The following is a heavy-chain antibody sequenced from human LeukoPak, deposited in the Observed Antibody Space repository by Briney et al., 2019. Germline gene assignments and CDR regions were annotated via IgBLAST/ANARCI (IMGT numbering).Heavy chain of an antibody. D-gene: IGHD3-16*01. CDR3: AREGARPYYYYGMDV. CDR1: GYTFTSYG. CDR2: ITAYNGNT. J-gene: IGHJ6*02. V-gene: IGHV1-18*01. Sequence: ASVKLSCKASGYTFTSYGISWVRQAPGQGLEWMGWITAYNGNTNYAQKLQGRVTMTTDTSTSTAYMELRSLRSDDTAVYYCAREGARPYYYYGMDVWGQGTTVTVSS.